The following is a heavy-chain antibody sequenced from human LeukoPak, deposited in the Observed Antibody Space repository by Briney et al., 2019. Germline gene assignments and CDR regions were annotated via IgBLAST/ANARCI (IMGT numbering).Heavy chain of an antibody. Sequence: PGGSLRLSCAASGFTFSSYWMSWVRQAPGKGLEWVANIKQDGSEKYYVDSVKGRFTISRDNAKNSLYLQMNSLRAEDTAVYYCARAVYAGRKKYYFDYWGQGTLVTVSS. J-gene: IGHJ4*02. CDR3: ARAVYAGRKKYYFDY. D-gene: IGHD3-16*01. V-gene: IGHV3-7*01. CDR2: IKQDGSEK. CDR1: GFTFSSYW.